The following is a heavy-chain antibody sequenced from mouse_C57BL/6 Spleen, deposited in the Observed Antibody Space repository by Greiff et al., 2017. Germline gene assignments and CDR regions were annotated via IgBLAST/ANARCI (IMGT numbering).Heavy chain of an antibody. Sequence: EVKLMESGGGLVQPKGSLKLSCAASGFSFNTYAMNWVRQAPGKGLEWVARIRSKSNNYATYYADSVKDRFTISRDDSESMLYLQMNNLKTEDTAMYYCVRGRWGNSPYAMDYWGQGTSVTVSS. D-gene: IGHD2-1*01. CDR3: VRGRWGNSPYAMDY. CDR2: IRSKSNNYAT. CDR1: GFSFNTYA. V-gene: IGHV10-1*01. J-gene: IGHJ4*01.